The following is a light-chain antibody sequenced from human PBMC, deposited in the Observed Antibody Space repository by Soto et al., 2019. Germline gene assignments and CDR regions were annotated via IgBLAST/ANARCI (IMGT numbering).Light chain of an antibody. J-gene: IGKJ3*01. CDR1: ESVTKNL. V-gene: IGKV3-20*01. CDR2: GAA. CDR3: QQYGISPVT. Sequence: EIVLTQSPGTLSLSPGERATLSCWASESVTKNLLAWYQQNPGQSPRLLIYGAAYRPTGIPDSFSGGGFGADFPPTISILEPEDFAVYYCQQYGISPVTFGPGTTVDAK.